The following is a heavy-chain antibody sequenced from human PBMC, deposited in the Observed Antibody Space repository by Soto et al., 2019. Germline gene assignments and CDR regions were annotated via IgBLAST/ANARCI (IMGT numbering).Heavy chain of an antibody. V-gene: IGHV4-39*01. CDR1: GGSISSSSYY. CDR3: ARHRTYSSSPYFDY. J-gene: IGHJ4*02. CDR2: IYYSGST. D-gene: IGHD6-6*01. Sequence: PSETLSLTCTVSGGSISSSSYYWGWIRQPPGKGLEWIGSIYYSGSTYYNPSLKSRVTISVDTSKNQFSLKLSSVTAADTAVYYCARHRTYSSSPYFDYWGQGTLVTVSS.